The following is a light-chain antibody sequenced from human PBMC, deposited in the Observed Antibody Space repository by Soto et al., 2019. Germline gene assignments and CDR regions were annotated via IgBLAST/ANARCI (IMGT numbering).Light chain of an antibody. Sequence: QSALTQPASVSGSPGQSITISCTGTSSDVGGFNYVSWYQQHPGKAPKLMISDVSNRPSGVSNRFSGSKSGNTASLTISGLQAEDEADYYCSSYTSSNTHVVFGGGTKLTVL. J-gene: IGLJ2*01. CDR1: SSDVGGFNY. V-gene: IGLV2-14*01. CDR3: SSYTSSNTHVV. CDR2: DVS.